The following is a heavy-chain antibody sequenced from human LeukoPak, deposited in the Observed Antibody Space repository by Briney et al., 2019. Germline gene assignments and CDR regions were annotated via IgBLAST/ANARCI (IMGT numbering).Heavy chain of an antibody. J-gene: IGHJ6*02. Sequence: ASVKVSCKASGYTFTSYGISWVRQAPGQGLEWMGWISAYNGNTNYAQKLQGRVTMTTDTSTSTAYMELRSLRSDATAVYYCARDLSYDFWSGYYPYYYYGMDVWGQGTTVTVSS. CDR2: ISAYNGNT. D-gene: IGHD3-3*01. CDR3: ARDLSYDFWSGYYPYYYYGMDV. CDR1: GYTFTSYG. V-gene: IGHV1-18*01.